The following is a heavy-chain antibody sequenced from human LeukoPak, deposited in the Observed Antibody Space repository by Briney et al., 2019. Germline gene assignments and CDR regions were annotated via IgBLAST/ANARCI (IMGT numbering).Heavy chain of an antibody. CDR1: GFTFSDYY. Sequence: GGSLRLSCAASGFTFSDYYMNWIRQAPGKGLEWVSFISSSGSTIYYADSVKGRFTLSRDKATNSLYLQMNSLRAEDTAVYYCAKDPSDYDILSSWFDPWGQGTLVTVSS. CDR2: ISSSGSTI. D-gene: IGHD3-9*01. V-gene: IGHV3-11*01. CDR3: AKDPSDYDILSSWFDP. J-gene: IGHJ5*02.